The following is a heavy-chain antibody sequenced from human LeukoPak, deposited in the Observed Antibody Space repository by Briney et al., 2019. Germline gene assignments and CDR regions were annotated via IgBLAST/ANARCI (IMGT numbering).Heavy chain of an antibody. D-gene: IGHD4-17*01. Sequence: ASVKVSCKASGYTFTGYYMHWVRQAPGQGLEWMGWINPNSGGTNYAQKFQGRVTMTRDTSISTAYMELSRLRSDGTAVYYCARDPAFGTVTTRPLDYWGQGTLVTVSS. CDR1: GYTFTGYY. CDR2: INPNSGGT. J-gene: IGHJ4*02. CDR3: ARDPAFGTVTTRPLDY. V-gene: IGHV1-2*02.